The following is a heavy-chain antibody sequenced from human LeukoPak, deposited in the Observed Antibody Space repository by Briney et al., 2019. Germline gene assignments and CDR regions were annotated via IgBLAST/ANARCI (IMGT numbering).Heavy chain of an antibody. CDR2: ISAYNGNT. V-gene: IGHV1-18*01. Sequence: ASVKVSCKASGYTFTSYGISWVRQAPGQGLEWMGWISAYNGNTNYAQKLQGRVTMTTDTSTSTAYMELRSLRSDDTAVYYCAAVDIVAHDVDYWGQGTLVTVSS. D-gene: IGHD5-12*01. CDR3: AAVDIVAHDVDY. CDR1: GYTFTSYG. J-gene: IGHJ4*02.